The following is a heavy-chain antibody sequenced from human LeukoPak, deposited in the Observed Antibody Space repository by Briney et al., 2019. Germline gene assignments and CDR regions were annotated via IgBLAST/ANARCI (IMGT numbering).Heavy chain of an antibody. CDR2: MTGSGDVI. CDR1: GFTLSEYA. V-gene: IGHV3-23*01. D-gene: IGHD5-24*01. Sequence: GGSLRLSCTASGFTLSEYALSWVRQAPGKGLEWVSLMTGSGDVIHYADSVRGRFTVSRDTSKKTMFLQMNSLGADDTAVYYCAPRARRDGYNPDYWGQGTLVTVSS. J-gene: IGHJ4*02. CDR3: APRARRDGYNPDY.